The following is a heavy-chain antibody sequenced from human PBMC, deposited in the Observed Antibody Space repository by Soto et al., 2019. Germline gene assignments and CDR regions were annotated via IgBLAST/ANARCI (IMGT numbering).Heavy chain of an antibody. V-gene: IGHV4-59*08. D-gene: IGHD2-15*01. J-gene: IGHJ4*02. Sequence: SETLSLTCTVSGGSISSYYWSWIRQPPGKGLEWIGYIYYSGSTNYNPSLKSRVTISVDTSKNQFSLKLSSVTAADTAMYYCARKRRYCSGGSCATDHFDYWGQGTLVTVSS. CDR3: ARKRRYCSGGSCATDHFDY. CDR1: GGSISSYY. CDR2: IYYSGST.